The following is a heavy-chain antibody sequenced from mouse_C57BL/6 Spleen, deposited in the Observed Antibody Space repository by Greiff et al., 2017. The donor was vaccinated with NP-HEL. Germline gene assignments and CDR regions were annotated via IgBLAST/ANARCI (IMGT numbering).Heavy chain of an antibody. V-gene: IGHV1-50*01. Sequence: QVQLQQPGAELVKPGASVKLSCKASGYTFTSYWMQWVKQRPGQGLEWIGEIDPSDSYTNYNQKFKGKATLTVDTSSSTAYMQLSSLTSEDSAVYYRARASLGLDYYAMDYWGQGTSVTVSS. CDR2: IDPSDSYT. D-gene: IGHD4-1*01. CDR1: GYTFTSYW. CDR3: ARASLGLDYYAMDY. J-gene: IGHJ4*01.